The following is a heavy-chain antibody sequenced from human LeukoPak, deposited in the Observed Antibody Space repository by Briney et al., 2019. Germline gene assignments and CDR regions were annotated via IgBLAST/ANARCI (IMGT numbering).Heavy chain of an antibody. CDR2: IGSDGGDT. V-gene: IGHV3-64D*06. CDR1: GFTFSSYA. CDR3: VKVSVTGSSVDY. D-gene: IGHD6-19*01. J-gene: IGHJ4*02. Sequence: GRSLRLSCVASGFTFSSYAMHWVRQAPGKGLEYVSAIGSDGGDTFYADSVKGRFTISRDNSKNTLYLQMSSLRSEDTAVYYCVKVSVTGSSVDYWGQGTLVTVSS.